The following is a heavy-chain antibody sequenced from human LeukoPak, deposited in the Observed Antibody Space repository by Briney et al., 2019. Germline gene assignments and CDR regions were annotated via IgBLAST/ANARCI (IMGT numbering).Heavy chain of an antibody. CDR3: ARDRRTTSYYYMDV. CDR1: GYTFTSCG. CDR2: ISAYNGNT. D-gene: IGHD2-2*01. V-gene: IGHV1-18*01. Sequence: ASVKVSCKASGYTFTSCGISWVRQAPGQGLEWMGWISAYNGNTNNAQKLQGRVTMTTDTSTSTAYMELRSLRSDDTAVYYCARDRRTTSYYYMDVWGKGTTVTASS. J-gene: IGHJ6*03.